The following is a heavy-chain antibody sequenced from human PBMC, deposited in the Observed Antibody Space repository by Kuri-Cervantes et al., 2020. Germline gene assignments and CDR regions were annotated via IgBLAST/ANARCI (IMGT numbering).Heavy chain of an antibody. V-gene: IGHV3-9*01. J-gene: IGHJ4*02. Sequence: GGSLRLSCAASGFTFDDYAMHWVRQAPGKGLEWVSGIRWNSGSIGYADSVKGRFTISRDNAKNSLYLQMNSLRAEDTALYYCAKDVDTAVWTEGHPGFDYWGQGTLVTVSS. CDR2: IRWNSGSI. D-gene: IGHD5-18*01. CDR3: AKDVDTAVWTEGHPGFDY. CDR1: GFTFDDYA.